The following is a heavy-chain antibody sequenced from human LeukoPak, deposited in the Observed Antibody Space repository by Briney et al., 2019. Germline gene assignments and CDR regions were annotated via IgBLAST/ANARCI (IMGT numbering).Heavy chain of an antibody. V-gene: IGHV4-39*07. D-gene: IGHD4-23*01. CDR2: IYYSGST. J-gene: IGHJ4*02. Sequence: SETLSLTCTVSGGSISSSSYYWGWIRQPPGKGLEWIGSIYYSGSTYYNPSLKSRVTISVDTSKNQFSLKLSSVTAADTAVYYCARGATVVSYYFDYWGQGTLVTVSS. CDR3: ARGATVVSYYFDY. CDR1: GGSISSSSYY.